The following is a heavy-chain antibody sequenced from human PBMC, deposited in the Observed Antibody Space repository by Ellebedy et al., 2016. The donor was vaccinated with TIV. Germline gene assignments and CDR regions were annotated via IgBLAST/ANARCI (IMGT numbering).Heavy chain of an antibody. J-gene: IGHJ4*02. CDR2: IYYSGST. Sequence: SETLSLTCTVSGGSISSSSYYWGWIRQPPGKGLEWIGSIYYSGSTYYNPSLKSRVTISVDTSKNQFSLKLSSVTAADTAVYYCARIVVVPAAIYDYWGQGTLVTVSS. D-gene: IGHD2-2*01. CDR3: ARIVVVPAAIYDY. CDR1: GGSISSSSYY. V-gene: IGHV4-39*01.